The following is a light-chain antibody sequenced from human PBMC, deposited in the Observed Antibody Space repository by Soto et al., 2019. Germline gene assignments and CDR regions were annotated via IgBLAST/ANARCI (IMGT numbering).Light chain of an antibody. CDR1: QTISSY. CDR2: TGS. V-gene: IGKV1-5*01. Sequence: DSQMTQSPSSLSGSIGDRVTITFRASQTISSYLNWYQQKPGRAPKLLIYTGSSLQSGVPSRFSGSGSGTEFTLTISSLQPDDFATYYCQHYNSYSEGFGQGTKVDI. J-gene: IGKJ1*01. CDR3: QHYNSYSEG.